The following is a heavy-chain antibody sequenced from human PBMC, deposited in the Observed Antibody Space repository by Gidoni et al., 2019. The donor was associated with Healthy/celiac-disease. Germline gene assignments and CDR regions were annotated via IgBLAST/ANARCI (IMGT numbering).Heavy chain of an antibody. J-gene: IGHJ4*02. D-gene: IGHD6-25*01. Sequence: QVQLVASGGGVVQPGRSLRLYCAASGSTFSSYGMHLVRQAPGKGLEWVAVISYDGSNKYYADSVKGRFTISRDNSKNTLYLQMNGLRAGDTAVYCCAKAQPFGYRILDYWGQGTLVTVSS. CDR2: ISYDGSNK. V-gene: IGHV3-30*18. CDR3: AKAQPFGYRILDY. CDR1: GSTFSSYG.